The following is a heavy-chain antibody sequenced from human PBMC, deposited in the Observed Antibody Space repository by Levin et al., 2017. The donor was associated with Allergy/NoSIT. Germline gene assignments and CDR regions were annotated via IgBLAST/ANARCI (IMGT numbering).Heavy chain of an antibody. D-gene: IGHD3-22*01. J-gene: IGHJ4*02. CDR2: IYHSGST. V-gene: IGHV4-30-2*01. CDR3: ARFESSENYFDY. CDR1: GGSISSGGYS. Sequence: PSETLSLTCAVSGGSISSGGYSWSWIRQPPGKGLEWIGYIYHSGSTYYNPSLKSRVTISVDRSKNQFSLKLSSVTAADTAVYYCARFESSENYFDYWGQGTLVTVSS.